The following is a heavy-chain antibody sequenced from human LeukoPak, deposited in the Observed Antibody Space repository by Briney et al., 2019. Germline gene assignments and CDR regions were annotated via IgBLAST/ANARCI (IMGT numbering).Heavy chain of an antibody. J-gene: IGHJ6*03. Sequence: GGSLRLSCAASGITFSSYAMSWVRQAPGKGLEWVSGISASGASTYYADSVKGRFTISRDNSKNTLYLQMNSLRAEDTAVYYCARDFTDFWSGYSYYYYYMDVWGKGTTVTVSS. D-gene: IGHD3-3*01. CDR3: ARDFTDFWSGYSYYYYYMDV. CDR1: GITFSSYA. V-gene: IGHV3-23*01. CDR2: ISASGAST.